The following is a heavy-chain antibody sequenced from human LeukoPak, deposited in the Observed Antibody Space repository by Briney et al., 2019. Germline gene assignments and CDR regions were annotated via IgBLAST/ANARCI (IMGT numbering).Heavy chain of an antibody. J-gene: IGHJ1*01. D-gene: IGHD3-22*01. Sequence: PSETLSLTCTVSGGSISSNYWNWIRQPPGKGLEWIGFIYFTGSTIYNPSLKSRVTISVDTSKSQFSLRLTSVTAADTAVYYCARDYSDSSGYSPFQHWGQGTLVTVSS. CDR2: IYFTGST. CDR3: ARDYSDSSGYSPFQH. V-gene: IGHV4-59*01. CDR1: GGSISSNY.